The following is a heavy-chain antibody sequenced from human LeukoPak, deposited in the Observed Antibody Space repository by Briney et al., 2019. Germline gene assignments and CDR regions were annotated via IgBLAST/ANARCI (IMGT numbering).Heavy chain of an antibody. J-gene: IGHJ6*03. CDR2: ISGSANST. V-gene: IGHV3-23*01. CDR1: GFTFSSYG. D-gene: IGHD3-10*01. CDR3: AKGIYGSGSYYSNYYYNMDV. Sequence: HAGGTLRLSCAASGFTFSSYGVSWVRQAPGKGLEWVSGISGSANSTDYADSVKGRFIISRDNSKNTLCLQMNSLRAEDTAVYYCAKGIYGSGSYYSNYYYNMDVWGKGTTVTISS.